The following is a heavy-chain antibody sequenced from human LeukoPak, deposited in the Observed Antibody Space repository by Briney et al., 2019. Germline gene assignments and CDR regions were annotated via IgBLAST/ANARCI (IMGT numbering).Heavy chain of an antibody. D-gene: IGHD3-10*01. Sequence: SETLSLTCSVSGGSISSRSYYWGWVRQPPGKGLEWIGSTYYTGSTCYNPSLRSRVTISIDTSKNQFSLKLSSVTAADTAVYYCARERVTMVRGVIALFYYGMDVWGQGTTVTVSS. CDR3: ARERVTMVRGVIALFYYGMDV. J-gene: IGHJ6*02. V-gene: IGHV4-39*02. CDR1: GGSISSRSYY. CDR2: TYYTGST.